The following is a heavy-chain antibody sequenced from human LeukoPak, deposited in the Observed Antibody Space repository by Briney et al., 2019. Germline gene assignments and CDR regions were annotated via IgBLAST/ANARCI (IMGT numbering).Heavy chain of an antibody. CDR1: GFAFNTYS. D-gene: IGHD3-9*01. V-gene: IGHV3-30*10. CDR3: ARDLIVINFDWHHWYFDL. Sequence: GGSLRLSCAASGFAFNTYSLHWVRQAPDTGLEWMAGISSDGSKTYYTHSVQDRFTISRDNSKNTLYLQMNSLRAEDTAVYYCARDLIVINFDWHHWYFDLWGRGTLVAVSS. J-gene: IGHJ2*01. CDR2: ISSDGSKT.